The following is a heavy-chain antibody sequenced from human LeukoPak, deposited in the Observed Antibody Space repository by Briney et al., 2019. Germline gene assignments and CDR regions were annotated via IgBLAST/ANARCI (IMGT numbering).Heavy chain of an antibody. CDR2: IGIGGDT. J-gene: IGHJ6*02. Sequence: GGSLRLSCAASGFIFNNFDMHWVRQGTGKGLEWVSAIGIGGDTHYSGSVKGRFIISRENAKSSLFLQMNSLRVGDTAVYYCARDRFGMDVWGRGTTVIVSS. CDR3: ARDRFGMDV. CDR1: GFIFNNFD. V-gene: IGHV3-13*01.